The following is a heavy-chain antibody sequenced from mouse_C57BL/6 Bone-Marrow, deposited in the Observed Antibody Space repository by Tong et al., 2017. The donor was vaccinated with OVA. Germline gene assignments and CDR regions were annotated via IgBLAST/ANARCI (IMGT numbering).Heavy chain of an antibody. CDR2: IDPENGDT. CDR3: TTRLLRDY. V-gene: IGHV14-4*01. J-gene: IGHJ2*01. CDR1: GFNIKDDY. D-gene: IGHD2-3*01. Sequence: EVQLQESGAELVRPGASVKLSCTASGFNIKDDYMHWVKQRPEQGLEWIGWIDPENGDTEYASKFQGKATITADTSFNTAYLQLSSLTSEDTAVYYCTTRLLRDYWGQGTALTVSS.